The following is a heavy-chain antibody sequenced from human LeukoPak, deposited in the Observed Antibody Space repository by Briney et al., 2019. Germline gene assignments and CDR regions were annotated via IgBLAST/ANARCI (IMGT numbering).Heavy chain of an antibody. Sequence: PSETLSLTCTVSGGSINTYYWGWIRQPPGKGLECIGYIHYTGSTNYNPSLGGRVTISIDISKNQFSLKLSSVTAADTAVYFCAHKTTGEHFDCWGQGTLATGSS. CDR1: GGSINTYY. CDR2: IHYTGST. J-gene: IGHJ4*02. D-gene: IGHD7-27*01. CDR3: AHKTTGEHFDC. V-gene: IGHV4-59*01.